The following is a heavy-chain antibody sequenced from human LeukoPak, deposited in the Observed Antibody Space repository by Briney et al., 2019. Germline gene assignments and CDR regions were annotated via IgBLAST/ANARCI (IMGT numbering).Heavy chain of an antibody. CDR3: ARGAYSSGWLFDY. CDR2: LYSGGNT. J-gene: IGHJ4*02. Sequence: PGGSLRLSCAASGFTVSSNYMTWVRQTPGKGLEWVSLLYSGGNTYYAGSVKDRFIISRDNSKNTLYLQMSTLRDEDTAVYYCARGAYSSGWLFDYWGQGTLVTVSS. CDR1: GFTVSSNY. V-gene: IGHV3-66*01. D-gene: IGHD6-19*01.